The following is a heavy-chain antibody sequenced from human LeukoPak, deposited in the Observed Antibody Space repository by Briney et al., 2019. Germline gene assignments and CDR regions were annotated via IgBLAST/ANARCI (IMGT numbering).Heavy chain of an antibody. CDR1: GFTFSTYS. CDR2: ISSGSSAI. J-gene: IGHJ5*02. D-gene: IGHD6-13*01. CDR3: ARGRSPPGVPAPGQRFDP. Sequence: GGSLRLSCAASGFTFSTYSMNWVRQAPGKGLEWVSYISSGSSAIYYADSVKGRFIISRDNAKNSLYLQMNSLRDEDTAVYYCARGRSPPGVPAPGQRFDPWGQGTLVTVS. V-gene: IGHV3-48*02.